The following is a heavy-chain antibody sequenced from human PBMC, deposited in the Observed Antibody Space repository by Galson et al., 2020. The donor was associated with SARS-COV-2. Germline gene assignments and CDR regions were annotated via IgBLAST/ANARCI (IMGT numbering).Heavy chain of an antibody. Sequence: ASVKVSRQDSGYNFTGYYMHWLRQAPGQRLEWLGWINHNRSGTTYAKHLQGRVTMTRGTYISTVYMEVSGLRSDDTAEYHCARTCSSTTCYQTGGMDVWGRGTTVTVSS. J-gene: IGHJ6*02. D-gene: IGHD2-2*01. CDR2: INHNRSGT. CDR3: ARTCSSTTCYQTGGMDV. V-gene: IGHV1-2*02. CDR1: GYNFTGYY.